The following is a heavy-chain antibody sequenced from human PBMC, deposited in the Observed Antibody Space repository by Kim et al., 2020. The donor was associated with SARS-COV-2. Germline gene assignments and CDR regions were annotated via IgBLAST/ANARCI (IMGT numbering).Heavy chain of an antibody. Sequence: SETLSLTCTVSGGSISSGGYYWSWIRQHPGKGLEWIGYIYYSGSTYYNPSLKSRVTISVDTSKNQFSLKLSSVTAADTAVYYCARVDTELELFAFDIWGQGTMVTVSS. D-gene: IGHD1-7*01. CDR2: IYYSGST. J-gene: IGHJ3*02. CDR3: ARVDTELELFAFDI. CDR1: GGSISSGGYY. V-gene: IGHV4-31*03.